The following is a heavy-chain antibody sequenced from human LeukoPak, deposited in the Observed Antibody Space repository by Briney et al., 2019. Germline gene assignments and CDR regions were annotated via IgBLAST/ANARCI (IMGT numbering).Heavy chain of an antibody. CDR3: ARDPRLTMVRGVQRAFDI. D-gene: IGHD3-10*01. Sequence: SETLSLTCTVSGGSISSSSYYWGWIRQPPGKGLEWIGSIYYSGSTYYNPSLKSRVTISVDTSKNQFSLKLSSVTAADTAVYYCARDPRLTMVRGVQRAFDIWGQGTMVTVSS. CDR2: IYYSGST. V-gene: IGHV4-39*07. CDR1: GGSISSSSYY. J-gene: IGHJ3*02.